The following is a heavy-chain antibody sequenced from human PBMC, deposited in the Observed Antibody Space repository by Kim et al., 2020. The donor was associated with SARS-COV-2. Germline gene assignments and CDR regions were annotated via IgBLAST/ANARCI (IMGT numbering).Heavy chain of an antibody. CDR3: ARNARRYFGRVDAF. CDR1: GDSITSVGYY. D-gene: IGHD1-26*01. V-gene: IGHV4-31*03. J-gene: IGHJ3*01. CDR2: IFYSGST. Sequence: SETLSLTCTVSGDSITSVGYYWSWLRQSPGRGLEWIGYIFYSGSTSYKPSLKSRIAISLETSKNQFSLRLISVTAADTPIYYCARNARRYFGRVDAF.